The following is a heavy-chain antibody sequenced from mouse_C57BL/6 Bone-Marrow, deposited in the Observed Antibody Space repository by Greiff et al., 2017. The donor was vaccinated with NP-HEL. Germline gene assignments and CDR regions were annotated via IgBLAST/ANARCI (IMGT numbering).Heavy chain of an antibody. CDR1: GYTFTDYE. D-gene: IGHD1-1*01. V-gene: IGHV1-15*01. CDR2: IDPETGGT. Sequence: QVQLQQSGAELVRPGASVTLSCKASGYTFTDYEMHWVKQTPVHGLEWIGAIDPETGGTAYNQKFKGKAILTADKSSSTAYMELRSRTSEDSAVYYCTNYYGSSCSWFAYWGQGTLVTVSA. J-gene: IGHJ3*01. CDR3: TNYYGSSCSWFAY.